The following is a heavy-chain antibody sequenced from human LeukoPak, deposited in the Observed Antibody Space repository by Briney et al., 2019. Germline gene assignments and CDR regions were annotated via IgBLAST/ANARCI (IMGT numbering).Heavy chain of an antibody. V-gene: IGHV3-23*01. Sequence: GGSLRLSCAASGFTFSSYAMSWVRQAPGKGLEWVSAISGSGGSTYYADSVKGRFTISRDNSKNTLYLQMNSLRAEDTAVYYCAKDLDSSSWYPHFMDVWGKGTTVTVSS. CDR1: GFTFSSYA. CDR2: ISGSGGST. D-gene: IGHD6-13*01. J-gene: IGHJ6*04. CDR3: AKDLDSSSWYPHFMDV.